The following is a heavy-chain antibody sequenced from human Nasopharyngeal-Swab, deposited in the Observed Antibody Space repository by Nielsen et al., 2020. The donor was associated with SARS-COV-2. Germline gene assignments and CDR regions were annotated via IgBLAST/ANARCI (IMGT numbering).Heavy chain of an antibody. CDR3: ARATYYDFWSGYYTALGGMDV. CDR2: INPSGGST. CDR1: GYTFTSYY. J-gene: IGHJ6*02. D-gene: IGHD3-3*01. V-gene: IGHV1-46*01. Sequence: ASVKASCKASGYTFTSYYMHWVRQAPGQGLEWMGIINPSGGSTSYAQKFQGRVTMTRDTSTSTVYMELSSLRSEDTAVYYCARATYYDFWSGYYTALGGMDVWGQGTTVTVSS.